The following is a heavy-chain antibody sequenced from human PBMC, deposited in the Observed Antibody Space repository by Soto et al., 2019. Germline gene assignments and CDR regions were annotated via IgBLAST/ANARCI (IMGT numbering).Heavy chain of an antibody. V-gene: IGHV5-51*01. CDR2: IYPGDSDT. CDR3: ARQPSPHHTTKYYYDSSGYSLDY. Sequence: EVQLVQSGAEVKKPGESLKISCKGSGYSFTSYWIGWVRQMPGKGLEWMGIIYPGDSDTRYSPSFQGQVTISADKSISTAYLQWSSLKASDTAMYYCARQPSPHHTTKYYYDSSGYSLDYWGQGTLVTVSS. CDR1: GYSFTSYW. J-gene: IGHJ4*02. D-gene: IGHD3-22*01.